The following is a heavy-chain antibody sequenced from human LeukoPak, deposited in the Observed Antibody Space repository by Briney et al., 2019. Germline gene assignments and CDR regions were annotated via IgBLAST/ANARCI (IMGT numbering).Heavy chain of an antibody. D-gene: IGHD2-15*01. Sequence: GGSLRLSCVASEFTFNTYWMSWVRQAPGKGLEWVSAMSGSSGRRYYADSVKGRFTISRDNSKNTLYLQMNSLRAEDTAVYYCAKWGCSGGSCYPFDYWGQGTLVSVSS. J-gene: IGHJ4*02. CDR1: EFTFNTYW. V-gene: IGHV3-23*01. CDR2: MSGSSGRR. CDR3: AKWGCSGGSCYPFDY.